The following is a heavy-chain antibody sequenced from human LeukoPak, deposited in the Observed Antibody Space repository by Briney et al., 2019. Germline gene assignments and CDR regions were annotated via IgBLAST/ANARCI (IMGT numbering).Heavy chain of an antibody. CDR1: GFTFGDYA. J-gene: IGHJ4*02. D-gene: IGHD4-17*01. Sequence: QPGRSLRLSCTASGFTFGDYAMSWVRPAPGKGVEWVGFIRRKAYGETTEYAAAVKVRFTISRDDSKSIAYLQMNSLKTEDTAVYYCTRSLTPGLREGYYFDYWGQGTLVTVSS. CDR2: IRRKAYGETT. V-gene: IGHV3-49*04. CDR3: TRSLTPGLREGYYFDY.